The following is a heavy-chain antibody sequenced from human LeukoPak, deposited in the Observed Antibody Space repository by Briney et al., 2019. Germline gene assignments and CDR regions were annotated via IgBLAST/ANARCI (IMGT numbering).Heavy chain of an antibody. CDR2: ISSSGNRT. J-gene: IGHJ6*02. CDR1: GFTFGNHV. V-gene: IGHV3-23*01. D-gene: IGHD2-15*01. CDR3: AKNLYCGGGSCYPSALGMDV. Sequence: GGSLRLSCAASGFTFGNHVMNWVRQAPGKGLEWVSSISSSGNRTYYADSVKGRFTISRDNSKNTSFLQMDSLRAEDTAVYYCAKNLYCGGGSCYPSALGMDVWGQGTTVTVSS.